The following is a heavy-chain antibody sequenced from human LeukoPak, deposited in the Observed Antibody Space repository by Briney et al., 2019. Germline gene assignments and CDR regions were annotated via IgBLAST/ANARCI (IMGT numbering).Heavy chain of an antibody. CDR1: GFTFSSNG. J-gene: IGHJ4*02. CDR2: IQYDGSKK. Sequence: GGSLRLSCVASGFTFSSNGMHWVRQAPGKGLEWVTFIQYDGSKKYYADSVKGRFTISRDNAKNSLYLQMNSLRAEDTAVYYCARETRLRWTDYWGQGTLVTVSS. D-gene: IGHD5-24*01. V-gene: IGHV3-30*02. CDR3: ARETRLRWTDY.